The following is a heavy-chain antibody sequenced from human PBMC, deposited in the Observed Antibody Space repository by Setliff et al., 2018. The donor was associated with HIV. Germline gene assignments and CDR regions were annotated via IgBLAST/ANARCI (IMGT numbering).Heavy chain of an antibody. CDR3: ARGHDNKYYYFYYMDV. V-gene: IGHV4-61*09. CDR1: GDSISSGSYF. D-gene: IGHD3-9*01. Sequence: SETLSLTCTVSGDSISSGSYFWIWIRQPAGKGLECIGHSSTTGSTNYNPSLKSRVIMSVDTSRNQFSLKLSSVTAADTAVYYCARGHDNKYYYFYYMDVWGQGTTVTVSS. CDR2: SSTTGST. J-gene: IGHJ6*03.